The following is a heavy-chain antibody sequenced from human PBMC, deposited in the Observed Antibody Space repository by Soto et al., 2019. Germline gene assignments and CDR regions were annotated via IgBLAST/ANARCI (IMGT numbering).Heavy chain of an antibody. CDR2: ISGSGGST. CDR3: AKSGITMVRGVIGDDAFDI. V-gene: IGHV3-23*01. D-gene: IGHD3-10*01. J-gene: IGHJ3*02. CDR1: GFTFSSYA. Sequence: GGSLRLSCAASGFTFSSYAMSWVRQAPGKGLEWVSAISGSGGSTYYADSVKGRFTISRDNSKNTLYLQMNSLRAEDTAVYYCAKSGITMVRGVIGDDAFDIWGQGTMVTVSS.